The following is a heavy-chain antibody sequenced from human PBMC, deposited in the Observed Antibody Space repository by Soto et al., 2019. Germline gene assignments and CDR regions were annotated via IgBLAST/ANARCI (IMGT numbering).Heavy chain of an antibody. Sequence: ASVKVSCKASGYTFTNFGISWVRQAPGQGLEWMGWIIPIFGTANYAQKFQGRVTITADESTSTAYMELSSLRSEDTAVYYCARACGGDCRHLITDYYYYGMDVWGQGTTVTVSS. CDR2: IIPIFGTA. D-gene: IGHD2-21*02. CDR1: GYTFTNFG. CDR3: ARACGGDCRHLITDYYYYGMDV. J-gene: IGHJ6*02. V-gene: IGHV1-69*13.